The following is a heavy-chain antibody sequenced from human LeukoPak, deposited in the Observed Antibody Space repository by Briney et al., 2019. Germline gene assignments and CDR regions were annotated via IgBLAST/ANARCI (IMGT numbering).Heavy chain of an antibody. V-gene: IGHV3-21*01. CDR1: GFTFSSYS. D-gene: IGHD3-22*01. Sequence: PGGSLRLSCAASGFTFSSYSMNWVRQAPGKGLEWVSSISSSSRYIYYAHSVKGRFTISRDNAKNSLYLQMNSVRAADTAVYYCARDSFNYYDSSGYFTRQFDYWGQGTLVTVSS. CDR2: ISSSSRYI. J-gene: IGHJ4*02. CDR3: ARDSFNYYDSSGYFTRQFDY.